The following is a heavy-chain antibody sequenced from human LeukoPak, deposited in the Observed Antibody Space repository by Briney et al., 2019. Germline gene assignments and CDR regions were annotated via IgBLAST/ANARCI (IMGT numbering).Heavy chain of an antibody. V-gene: IGHV4-30-2*01. CDR3: AREKGFGDAFDI. J-gene: IGHJ3*02. D-gene: IGHD3-10*01. CDR1: GGSISSGGYY. Sequence: SQTLSLTCTVSGGSISSGGYYWSWIRQPPGKGLEWIGYIYHSGSTYYNPSLKSRVTISVDRSKNQFSLKLSSVTAADTAVYYCAREKGFGDAFDIWGQGTMVTVSS. CDR2: IYHSGST.